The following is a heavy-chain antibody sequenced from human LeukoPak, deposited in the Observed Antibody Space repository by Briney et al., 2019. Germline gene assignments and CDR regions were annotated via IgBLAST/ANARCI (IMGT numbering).Heavy chain of an antibody. Sequence: ASVKVSCKASGGTFSSYAISWVRQAPGQGLEWMGWINPNSGGTNYAQKFQGRVTMTRDTSITTAYMELSSLRSDDTAMYYCARDRGRISDYYGSGRSLHYYMDVWGRGTTVTVSS. CDR2: INPNSGGT. CDR3: ARDRGRISDYYGSGRSLHYYMDV. D-gene: IGHD3-10*01. V-gene: IGHV1-2*02. J-gene: IGHJ6*03. CDR1: GGTFSSYA.